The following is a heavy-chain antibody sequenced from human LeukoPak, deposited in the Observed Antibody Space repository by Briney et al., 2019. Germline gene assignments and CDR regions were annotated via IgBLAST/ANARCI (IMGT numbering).Heavy chain of an antibody. V-gene: IGHV1-46*01. CDR3: ARPTSIIPASNIYYYYYAMDV. CDR1: GYTFTSYY. D-gene: IGHD2-2*01. J-gene: IGHJ6*02. CDR2: IHPSGGTT. Sequence: ASVKVSCKASGYTFTSYYMHWVRQAPGQGLEWMGIIHPSGGTTTYAQKFQGRVTMTRDTPTSTVYMELSSLRSEDTAVYYCARPTSIIPASNIYYYYYAMDVWGQGTTVTVSS.